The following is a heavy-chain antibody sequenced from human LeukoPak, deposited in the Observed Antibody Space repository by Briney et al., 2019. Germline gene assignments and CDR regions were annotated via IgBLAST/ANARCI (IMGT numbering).Heavy chain of an antibody. D-gene: IGHD4/OR15-4a*01. CDR1: GFTFSSFA. J-gene: IGHJ4*02. Sequence: GGSLRLSCAASGFTFSSFAMHWVRQAPGKGLEWVAVISYDGGNKDYADSVKGRFTISRDNSKDTLSLQLNSLRAEDTAIYYCAKERDYGPADYWGQGTLVTVSS. CDR3: AKERDYGPADY. V-gene: IGHV3-30-3*01. CDR2: ISYDGGNK.